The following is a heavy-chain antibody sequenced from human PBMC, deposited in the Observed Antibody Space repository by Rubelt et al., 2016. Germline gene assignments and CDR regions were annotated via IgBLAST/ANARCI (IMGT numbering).Heavy chain of an antibody. Sequence: GLEWMGWISAYNGNTNYAQKLQGRVTMTTDTSTSTAYMELRSLRSDDTAVYYCARLYCSSTSCYGQNWFDPWGQGTLVTVSS. CDR3: ARLYCSSTSCYGQNWFDP. CDR2: ISAYNGNT. V-gene: IGHV1-18*01. D-gene: IGHD2-2*01. J-gene: IGHJ5*02.